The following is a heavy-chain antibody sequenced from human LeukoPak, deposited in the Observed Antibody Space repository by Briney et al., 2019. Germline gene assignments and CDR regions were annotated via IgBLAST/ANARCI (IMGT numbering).Heavy chain of an antibody. J-gene: IGHJ6*02. V-gene: IGHV1-69*13. Sequence: SVKVSCKASGYTFTSYGISWVRQAPGQGLEWMGGIIPIFGTANYAQKFQGRVTITADESTSTAYMELSSLRSEDTAVYYCARGGFYDFWSGYQTYYYYGMDVWGQGTTVTVSS. D-gene: IGHD3-3*01. CDR2: IIPIFGTA. CDR1: GYTFTSYG. CDR3: ARGGFYDFWSGYQTYYYYGMDV.